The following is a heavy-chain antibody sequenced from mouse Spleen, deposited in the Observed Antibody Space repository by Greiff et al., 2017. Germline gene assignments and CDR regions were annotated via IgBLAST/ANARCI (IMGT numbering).Heavy chain of an antibody. Sequence: VQLQQSGPELVKPGASVKIPCKASGYTFTDYNMDWVKQSHGKSLEWIGDINPNNGGTIYNQKFKGKATLTVDKSSSTAYMELRSLTSEDTAVYYCAYSNGDWFAYWGQGTLVTVSA. V-gene: IGHV1-18*01. D-gene: IGHD2-5*01. J-gene: IGHJ3*01. CDR1: GYTFTDYN. CDR2: INPNNGGT. CDR3: AYSNGDWFAY.